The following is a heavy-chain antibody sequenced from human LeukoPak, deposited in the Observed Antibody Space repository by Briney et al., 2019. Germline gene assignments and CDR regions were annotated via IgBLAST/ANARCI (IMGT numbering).Heavy chain of an antibody. J-gene: IGHJ6*03. Sequence: ASVKVSCKASGYTFTGYYMHWVRQAPGQGLEWMGWINPNSGGTNYAQKFQGRVTMTRDTSISTAYMELSRLRSDDTAVYYCARGTVAAAYYYYYYMDVWGKGTTVTISS. CDR1: GYTFTGYY. V-gene: IGHV1-2*02. D-gene: IGHD6-13*01. CDR3: ARGTVAAAYYYYYYMDV. CDR2: INPNSGGT.